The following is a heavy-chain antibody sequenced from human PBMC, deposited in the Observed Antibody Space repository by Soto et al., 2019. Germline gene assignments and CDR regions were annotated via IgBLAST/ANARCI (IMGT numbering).Heavy chain of an antibody. Sequence: GSLRLSCAASGFTFSSYVMSWVRQAPGKGLEWVSTISGSGGSTYYADSVKGRFTISRDNSKNTLYLQMNSLRAEDTAVYYCAKTKCYYDSSGYYCYWGQGTLVTVSS. CDR2: ISGSGGST. CDR1: GFTFSSYV. J-gene: IGHJ4*02. CDR3: AKTKCYYDSSGYYCY. D-gene: IGHD3-22*01. V-gene: IGHV3-23*01.